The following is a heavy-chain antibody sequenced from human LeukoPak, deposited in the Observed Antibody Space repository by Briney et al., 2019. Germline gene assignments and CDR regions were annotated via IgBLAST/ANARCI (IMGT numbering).Heavy chain of an antibody. D-gene: IGHD2-15*01. CDR2: ISAYNGNT. Sequence: ASVKVSCKASGYTFTSYGISWVRQAPGQGLEWMGWISAYNGNTNYAQKLQGRVTMTTDTSTSTAYMELRSLRSDDTAVYYCARDSPYCSGGSCYFGAFDIWGQGTMVTVSS. CDR1: GYTFTSYG. V-gene: IGHV1-18*01. J-gene: IGHJ3*02. CDR3: ARDSPYCSGGSCYFGAFDI.